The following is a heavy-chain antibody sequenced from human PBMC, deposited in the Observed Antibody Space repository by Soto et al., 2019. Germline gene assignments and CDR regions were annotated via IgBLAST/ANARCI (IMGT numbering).Heavy chain of an antibody. J-gene: IGHJ4*02. V-gene: IGHV3-23*01. D-gene: IGHD5-12*01. CDR3: AREVALIRGDY. CDR1: GFTFTSYA. CDR2: ISANGGST. Sequence: EVHLLESWGGLVQPGGSLRISCVVSGFTFTSYAMSWVRRAPGKGLEWVSLISANGGSTDYVDSVKGRFTVSRDNSKNTLYLQMNSLRADDTAIYYCAREVALIRGDYWGQGTLVTVSS.